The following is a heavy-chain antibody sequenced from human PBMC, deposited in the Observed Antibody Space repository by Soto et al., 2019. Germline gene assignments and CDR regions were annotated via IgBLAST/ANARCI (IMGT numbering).Heavy chain of an antibody. CDR1: GFTFSSYG. V-gene: IGHV3-33*01. CDR2: IWYDGSNK. J-gene: IGHJ4*02. D-gene: IGHD3-22*01. CDR3: ARDGIVSDYYDSSGYYYGDY. Sequence: QVQLVESGGGVVQPGRSLRLSCAASGFTFSSYGMHWVRQAPGKGLEWVAVIWYDGSNKYYADSVKGRFTISRDNSKNTRYLQMNSLRAEDTAVYYCARDGIVSDYYDSSGYYYGDYWGQGTLVTVSS.